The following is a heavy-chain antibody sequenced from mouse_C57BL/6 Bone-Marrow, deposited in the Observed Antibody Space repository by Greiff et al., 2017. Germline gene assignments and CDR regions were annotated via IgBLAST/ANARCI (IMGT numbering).Heavy chain of an antibody. J-gene: IGHJ3*01. CDR1: GYTFTSYW. CDR3: AREGYYGSSWFAY. Sequence: QVQLQQPGAELVKPGASVKLSCKASGYTFTSYWMQWVKQRPGQGLEWIGEIGPSDSYTNYNQKFKGKGTLTVDTSSSTAYMQLSSLTSEDSAVYYCAREGYYGSSWFAYWGQGTLVTVSA. V-gene: IGHV1-50*01. D-gene: IGHD1-1*01. CDR2: IGPSDSYT.